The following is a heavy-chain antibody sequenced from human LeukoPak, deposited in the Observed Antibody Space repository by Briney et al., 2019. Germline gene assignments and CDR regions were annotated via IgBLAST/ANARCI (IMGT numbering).Heavy chain of an antibody. CDR2: INPNSGGT. J-gene: IGHJ6*03. CDR3: ARKYQLLYRGNYYYYYMDV. D-gene: IGHD2-2*02. V-gene: IGHV1-2*02. Sequence: ASVKVSCKASGYTFTGYYMHWVRQAPGQGLEGMGWINPNSGGTNYAQKFQGRVTMTRDTSISTAYLELSRLRSDDTAVYYCARKYQLLYRGNYYYYYMDVWGKGTTVTVSS. CDR1: GYTFTGYY.